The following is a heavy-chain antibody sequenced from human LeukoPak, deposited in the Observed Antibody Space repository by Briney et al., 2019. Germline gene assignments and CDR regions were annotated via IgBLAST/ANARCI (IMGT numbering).Heavy chain of an antibody. CDR1: GYTFTNYG. CDR3: ARESGYDSSGYYYVFDY. D-gene: IGHD3-22*01. V-gene: IGHV1-18*01. CDR2: ISAYNGNT. Sequence: GASVKVSCKASGYTFTNYGISWVRQASGQGLEWMGWISAYNGNTNYAQKLQGRVTMTTDTSTSTAYMELRSLRSDDTAVYYCARESGYDSSGYYYVFDYWGQGTLVTVSS. J-gene: IGHJ4*02.